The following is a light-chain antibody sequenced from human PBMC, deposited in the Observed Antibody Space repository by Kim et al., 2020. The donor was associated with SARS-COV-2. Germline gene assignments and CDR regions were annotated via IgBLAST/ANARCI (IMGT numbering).Light chain of an antibody. CDR1: QSVSNN. CDR3: QQHDHSPLT. CDR2: GVS. Sequence: EVVMTQSPATLSVSPGERATLSCRASQSVSNNYLAWYQQKPGQPPRLLIYGVSTRATGIPARFSGSGSGTDFTLTISSLQSEDFAVYYCQQHDHSPLTFGGGTKVDIK. V-gene: IGKV3-15*01. J-gene: IGKJ4*01.